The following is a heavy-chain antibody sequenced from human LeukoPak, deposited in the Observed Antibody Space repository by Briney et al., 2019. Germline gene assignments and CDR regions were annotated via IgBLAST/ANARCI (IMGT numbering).Heavy chain of an antibody. V-gene: IGHV3-23*01. CDR2: ISGSGGST. Sequence: GGSLRLSCAASGFTFSSYWMHWVRQAPGKGLEWVSAISGSGGSTYYADSVKGRFTISRDNSKNTLYLQMNSLRAEDTAVYYCAKDRPFAGYNFGNFDYWGQGTLVTVSS. CDR1: GFTFSSYW. CDR3: AKDRPFAGYNFGNFDY. J-gene: IGHJ4*02. D-gene: IGHD5-24*01.